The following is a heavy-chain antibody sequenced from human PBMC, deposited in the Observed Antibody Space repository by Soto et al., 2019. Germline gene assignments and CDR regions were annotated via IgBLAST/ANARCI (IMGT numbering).Heavy chain of an antibody. CDR1: GYTLTALS. CDR2: FDPEDGET. Sequence: ASVKVSCKVSGYTLTALSMHWVRQAPGKGLERMGGFDPEDGETIYAQKFQGRVTMTEDTSTDTAYMELSSLRSEDTAVYYCARAVGPGSGYSWEYWGQGTLVSVSS. CDR3: ARAVGPGSGYSWEY. D-gene: IGHD3-22*01. J-gene: IGHJ4*02. V-gene: IGHV1-24*01.